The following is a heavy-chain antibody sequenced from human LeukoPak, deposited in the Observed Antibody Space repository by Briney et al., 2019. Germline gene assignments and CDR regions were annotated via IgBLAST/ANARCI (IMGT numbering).Heavy chain of an antibody. V-gene: IGHV1-2*02. J-gene: IGHJ5*02. CDR3: ARDRKYQLLGWFDP. CDR2: INPNSGGT. Sequence: ASVKVSCKASGYTFTGYYMHWVRQAPGQGLEWTGWINPNSGGTNYAQKFQGRVTMTRDTSISTAYMELSRLRSDDTAVYYCARDRKYQLLGWFDPWGQGTLVTVSS. CDR1: GYTFTGYY. D-gene: IGHD2-2*01.